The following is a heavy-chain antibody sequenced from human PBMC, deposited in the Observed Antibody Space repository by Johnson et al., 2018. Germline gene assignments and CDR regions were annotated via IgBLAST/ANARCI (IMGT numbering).Heavy chain of an antibody. V-gene: IGHV1-69*01. J-gene: IGHJ6*02. Sequence: VQLVESGAEVTEPGSSVKVSCKASGGTFSSYAISWVRQAPGHGLEWMGGIIPIFGTAHYAQKFQGRVPITADESTSTAQMDLSSLRSEDTAVYYWARADSSSSGTYYYYGMDVWGQGTTVTVSS. CDR1: GGTFSSYA. D-gene: IGHD6-6*01. CDR2: IIPIFGTA. CDR3: ARADSSSSGTYYYYGMDV.